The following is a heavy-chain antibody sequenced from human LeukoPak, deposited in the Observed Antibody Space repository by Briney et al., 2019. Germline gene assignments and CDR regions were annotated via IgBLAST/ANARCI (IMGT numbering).Heavy chain of an antibody. CDR3: ARVGHRWQGDY. D-gene: IGHD4-23*01. V-gene: IGHV3-11*01. CDR2: ISGGGSSI. CDR1: GFTFSDYY. J-gene: IGHJ4*02. Sequence: GGSLRLSCAASGFTFSDYYMSWIRQAPGEGLECVSYISGGGSSIDYADSVKGRFTISRDNTKNSLYLQMNSLRAEDTAVYYCARVGHRWQGDYWGQGALVTVSS.